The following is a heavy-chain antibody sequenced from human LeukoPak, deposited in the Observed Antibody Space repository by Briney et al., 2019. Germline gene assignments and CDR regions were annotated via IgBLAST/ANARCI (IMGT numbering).Heavy chain of an antibody. CDR3: ARDTAMVHYYFDY. V-gene: IGHV4-30-2*05. Sequence: SETLSLTCAVSGGSISSGGYSWSWIRQPPGKGLEWIGYIYYSGSTYYNPSLKSRVTMSVDTSKNQFSLELSSVTAADTAVYYCARDTAMVHYYFDYWGQGTLVTVSS. D-gene: IGHD5-18*01. CDR1: GGSISSGGYS. J-gene: IGHJ4*02. CDR2: IYYSGST.